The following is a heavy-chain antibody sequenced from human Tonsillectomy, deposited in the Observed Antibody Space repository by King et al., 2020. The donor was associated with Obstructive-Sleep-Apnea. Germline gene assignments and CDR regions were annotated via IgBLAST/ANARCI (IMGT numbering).Heavy chain of an antibody. Sequence: VQLVESGGGLVQPGGSLRLSCAASGFTFSSYSMNWVRQAPGKGLEWISYISSSSSSMFYADSVKGLLTISRDNAKTSLYLQMNSLRDEDTAMYYCARKEETHTNWVDPWGQGTLVTVSS. CDR1: GFTFSSYS. J-gene: IGHJ5*02. CDR2: ISSSSSSM. CDR3: ARKEETHTNWVDP. V-gene: IGHV3-48*02.